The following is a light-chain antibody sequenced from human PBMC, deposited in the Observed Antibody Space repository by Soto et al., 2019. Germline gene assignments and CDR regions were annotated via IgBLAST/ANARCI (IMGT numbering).Light chain of an antibody. Sequence: EIVLTQSPGTLSLSPGERATLSCRASQSVSSNFLAWYQQKPGQAPRLLIYDGSNRATGIPDRFSGSGSGIDFTLTISRLEAEDFAVYYCQQYDSSPRTFGQGTKVDIK. J-gene: IGKJ1*01. CDR2: DGS. CDR3: QQYDSSPRT. CDR1: QSVSSNF. V-gene: IGKV3-20*01.